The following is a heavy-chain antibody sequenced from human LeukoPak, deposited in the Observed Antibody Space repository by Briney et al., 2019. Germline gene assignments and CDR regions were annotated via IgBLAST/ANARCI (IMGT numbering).Heavy chain of an antibody. CDR3: AREEGVCSSTSCDRVFDY. CDR1: GYTFTSYY. CDR2: INPSGGST. J-gene: IGHJ4*02. D-gene: IGHD2-2*02. V-gene: IGHV1-46*01. Sequence: GASVKVSCKASGYTFTSYYMHWVRQSPGQGLEWMGIINPSGGSTSYAQKFQGRVTMTRDTSTSTVYMELSSLRSEDTAVYYCAREEGVCSSTSCDRVFDYWGQGTLVTVSS.